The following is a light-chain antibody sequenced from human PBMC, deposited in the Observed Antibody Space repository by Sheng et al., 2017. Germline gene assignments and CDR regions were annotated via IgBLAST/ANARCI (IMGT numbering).Light chain of an antibody. CDR2: AAS. V-gene: IGKV1-8*01. Sequence: AIRMTQSPSSFSASTGDRVTITCRASQGISSYLAWYQQKPGKAPKLLIYAASTLQSGVPSRFSGSVSGTDFTLTISCLQSEDFATYYCQQYYSYPATFGRRD. J-gene: IGKJ4*01. CDR1: QGISSY. CDR3: QQYYSYPAT.